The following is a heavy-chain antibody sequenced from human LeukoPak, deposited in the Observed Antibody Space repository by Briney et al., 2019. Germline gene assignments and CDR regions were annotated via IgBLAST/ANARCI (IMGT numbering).Heavy chain of an antibody. Sequence: GGSLRLSCAASGFTFSNYWMNWVRQAPGKGLEWVSAISGSGGSTYYADSVKGRFTISRDNSKNTLYLQMNSLRAEDTAVYYCAKDLEYSYGPAGWFDPWGQGTLVTVSS. CDR1: GFTFSNYW. V-gene: IGHV3-23*01. J-gene: IGHJ5*02. CDR3: AKDLEYSYGPAGWFDP. D-gene: IGHD5-18*01. CDR2: ISGSGGST.